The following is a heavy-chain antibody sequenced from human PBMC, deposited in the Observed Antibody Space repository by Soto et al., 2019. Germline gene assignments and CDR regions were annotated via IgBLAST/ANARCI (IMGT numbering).Heavy chain of an antibody. J-gene: IGHJ4*02. CDR1: GFTFSNHA. CDR3: AKCAALFSIYSELDY. D-gene: IGHD2-21*01. Sequence: EVQLLESGGGLVQTGGSVRLSCAASGFTFSNHAMNWVRHTPGKGLEWVSAISGSGDSTYYADSVRGRFTISRDNSRNTVYLQMNSLRAEDTAVYYCAKCAALFSIYSELDYWGQGTLITVSS. CDR2: ISGSGDST. V-gene: IGHV3-23*01.